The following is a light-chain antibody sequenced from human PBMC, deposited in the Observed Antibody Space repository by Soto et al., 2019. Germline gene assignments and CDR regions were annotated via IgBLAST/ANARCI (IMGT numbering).Light chain of an antibody. Sequence: QSVLAQPPSVSGAPGQRVTISCTGSSSNIGAGYDVHWYQQRPGTAPKLLIFGNINRPSGVPDRFSGSNSGTSASLAITGIQAEDEGDYYCQSYHSTLSASYVFGNGTKVTV. V-gene: IGLV1-40*01. CDR2: GNI. CDR3: QSYHSTLSASYV. J-gene: IGLJ1*01. CDR1: SSNIGAGYD.